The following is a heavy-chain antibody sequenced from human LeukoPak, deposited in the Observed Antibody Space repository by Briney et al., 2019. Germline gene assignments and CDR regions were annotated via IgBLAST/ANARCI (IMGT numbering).Heavy chain of an antibody. CDR1: GFTFSSYG. CDR2: ISYDGSNK. D-gene: IGHD6-13*01. CDR3: ARDVVAAAGSYYYYGMDV. V-gene: IGHV3-30*19. J-gene: IGHJ6*02. Sequence: GGPLRLSCAASGFTFSSYGMHWVRQAPGKGLEWVAVISYDGSNKYYADSVKGRFTISRDNSKNTLYLQMNSLRAEDTAVYYCARDVVAAAGSYYYYGMDVWGQGTTVTVSS.